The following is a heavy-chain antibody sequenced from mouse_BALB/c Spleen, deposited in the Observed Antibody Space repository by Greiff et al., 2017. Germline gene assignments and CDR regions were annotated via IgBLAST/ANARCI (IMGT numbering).Heavy chain of an antibody. CDR1: GFTFSSYG. J-gene: IGHJ3*01. D-gene: IGHD1-1*02. CDR2: INSNGGST. Sequence: EVKVVESGGGLVQPGGSLKLSCAASGFTFSSYGTSWVRQTPDKRLELVATINSNGGSTYYPDSVKGRFTISRDNAKNTLYLQMSSLKSEDTAMYYCARGLWPATGFDYWGQGTLVTVSA. V-gene: IGHV5-6-3*01. CDR3: ARGLWPATGFDY.